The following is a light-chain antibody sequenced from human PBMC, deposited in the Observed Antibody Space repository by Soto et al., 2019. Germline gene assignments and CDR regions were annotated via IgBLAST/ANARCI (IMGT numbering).Light chain of an antibody. Sequence: SIISNGTSSDGGGYNYVSWYQQHPGKAPKLMIYDVSNRPSGVSNRFSGSKSGNTASLTISGLQAEDEADYYCSSYTTSSTLLYVFGTGTKVTVL. V-gene: IGLV2-14*04. J-gene: IGLJ1*01. CDR2: DVS. CDR3: SSYTTSSTLLYV. CDR1: SSDGGGYNY.